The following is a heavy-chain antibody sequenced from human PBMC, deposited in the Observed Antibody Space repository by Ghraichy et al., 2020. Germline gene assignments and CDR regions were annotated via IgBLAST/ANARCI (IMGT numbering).Heavy chain of an antibody. J-gene: IGHJ6*01. D-gene: IGHD4-23*01. CDR1: GFTFSTYG. CDR2: ITSSSRTK. Sequence: GESLNISCAGSGFTFSTYGMNWVRQAPGKGLEWLSYITSSSRTKSYADSVKGRFTISRDSAKNSVYLQMNSLREEDTAVYYCARASRVVRCHYYDATDVWGQGTTVTVSP. V-gene: IGHV3-48*02. CDR3: ARASRVVRCHYYDATDV.